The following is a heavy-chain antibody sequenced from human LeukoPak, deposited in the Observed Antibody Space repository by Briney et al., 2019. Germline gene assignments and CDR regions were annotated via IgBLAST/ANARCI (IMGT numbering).Heavy chain of an antibody. CDR1: GFTFSGYG. D-gene: IGHD5-24*01. Sequence: TGGSLRLSCAASGFTFSGYGMHWVRQSPGKGLEWVAFIRFDGTTQYYADSFKGRFTISRDNGKNTVSLQMNSLRPEDTALYYCAKAGREKSNGYHWFDPWGQGTLVTVSS. CDR2: IRFDGTTQ. J-gene: IGHJ5*02. V-gene: IGHV3-30*02. CDR3: AKAGREKSNGYHWFDP.